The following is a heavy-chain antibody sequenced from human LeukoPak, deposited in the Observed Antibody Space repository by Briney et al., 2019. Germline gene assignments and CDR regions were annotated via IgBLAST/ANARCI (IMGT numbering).Heavy chain of an antibody. D-gene: IGHD5-18*01. V-gene: IGHV4-59*01. CDR3: RVDTPFFDY. CDR2: IYYSGNT. Sequence: ASETLSLTCTVSGGSISSYYWSWIRQPAGKGLEWIGYIYYSGNTNYNPSLKSRVTISVDTSKNQFSLKLSSVTAADTAVYYCRVDTPFFDYWGQGTLVTVSS. CDR1: GGSISSYY. J-gene: IGHJ4*02.